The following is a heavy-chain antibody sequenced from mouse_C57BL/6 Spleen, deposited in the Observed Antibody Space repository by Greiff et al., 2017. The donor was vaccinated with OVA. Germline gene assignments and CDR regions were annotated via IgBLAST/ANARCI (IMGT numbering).Heavy chain of an antibody. CDR1: GFTFSDYG. V-gene: IGHV5-17*01. Sequence: EVQVVESGGGLVKPGGSLKLSCAASGFTFSDYGMHWVRQAPEKGLEWVAYISSGSSTIYYADTVKGRFTISRDNAKNTLFLQMTSLRSEDTAMYYCARHYYGSSYGYWYFDVWGTGTTVTVSS. CDR3: ARHYYGSSYGYWYFDV. CDR2: ISSGSSTI. J-gene: IGHJ1*03. D-gene: IGHD1-1*01.